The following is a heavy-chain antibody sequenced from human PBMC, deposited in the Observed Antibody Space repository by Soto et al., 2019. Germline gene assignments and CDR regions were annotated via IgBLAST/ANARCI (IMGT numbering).Heavy chain of an antibody. CDR3: ARCRGWRDY. D-gene: IGHD6-19*01. V-gene: IGHV1-8*01. CDR1: GYTFTSSD. J-gene: IGHJ4*02. Sequence: QVQLVQSGAEVKKPGASVKVSCKASGYTFTSSDINWVRQAAGQGLEWMGWINLNSGDTDSAQKFQGRLTMTRDTSISTAYMELRRLTAADTAFYYSARCRGWRDYWGQGTLVTVSS. CDR2: INLNSGDT.